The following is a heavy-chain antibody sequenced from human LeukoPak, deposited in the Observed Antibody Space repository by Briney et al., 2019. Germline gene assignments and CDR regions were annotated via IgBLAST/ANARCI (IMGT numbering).Heavy chain of an antibody. CDR2: IYYSGST. D-gene: IGHD1-1*01. Sequence: SQTLSLTCTVSGGSISSGGYYWSWIRQHPGKGLEWIGYIYYSGSTYYNPSLKSRVTTSVDTSKNQFSLKLSSVTAADTAVYYCARDGNGDAFDIWGQGTMVTVSS. CDR3: ARDGNGDAFDI. J-gene: IGHJ3*02. CDR1: GGSISSGGYY. V-gene: IGHV4-31*03.